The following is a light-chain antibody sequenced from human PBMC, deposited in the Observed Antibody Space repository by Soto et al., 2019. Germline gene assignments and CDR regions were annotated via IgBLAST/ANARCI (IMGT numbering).Light chain of an antibody. Sequence: QAVVTQPPSVSGAPGQRVTISCTGSRSNIGAGYDVHWYQQLPRAAPKLLMYANNNRPSGVPVRFSASKSGTSASLAITALQADDEADYYCQTYDSGLNVVVFGGGTKVTVL. J-gene: IGLJ2*01. V-gene: IGLV1-40*01. CDR1: RSNIGAGYD. CDR3: QTYDSGLNVVV. CDR2: ANN.